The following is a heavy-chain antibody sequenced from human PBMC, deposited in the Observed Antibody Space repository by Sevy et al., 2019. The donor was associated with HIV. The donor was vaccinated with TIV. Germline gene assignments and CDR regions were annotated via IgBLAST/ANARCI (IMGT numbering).Heavy chain of an antibody. V-gene: IGHV4-31*03. Sequence: SGTLSLTCTVSGGSISSGGYYWGWIRQHPGKGLEWIGCIYYSGSTYYNPSLKSRATISVDTSKTQFSLKLSTVTAADTAVYYCSRGSDTAMVTIDYFDYWGQRTLVTVSS. CDR2: IYYSGST. CDR1: GGSISSGGYY. J-gene: IGHJ4*02. D-gene: IGHD5-18*01. CDR3: SRGSDTAMVTIDYFDY.